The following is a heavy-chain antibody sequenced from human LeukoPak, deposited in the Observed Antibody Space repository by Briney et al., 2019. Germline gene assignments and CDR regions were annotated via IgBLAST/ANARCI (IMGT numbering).Heavy chain of an antibody. CDR2: ISGSGGST. D-gene: IGHD6-13*01. CDR3: AKDLQGIAAAGTNDY. J-gene: IGHJ4*02. Sequence: PGGSLRLSCAASGFTFSDYYMSWVRQAPGKGLEWVSAISGSGGSTYYADSVKGRFTISRDNSKNTLYLQMNSLRAEDTAVYYCAKDLQGIAAAGTNDYWGQGTLVTVSS. V-gene: IGHV3-23*01. CDR1: GFTFSDYY.